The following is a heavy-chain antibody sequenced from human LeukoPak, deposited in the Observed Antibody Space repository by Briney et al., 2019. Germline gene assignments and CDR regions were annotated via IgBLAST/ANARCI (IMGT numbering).Heavy chain of an antibody. J-gene: IGHJ4*02. V-gene: IGHV3-23*01. Sequence: GGSLRLSCATSGFTFKNFAMSWVRQAPGKGLEWVSAIGDNGGDTKYAASVKGRFTISRDNSKNTLYLQMNSLRVEDTAIYYCGKDWKLDYWGQGTLVTASS. CDR1: GFTFKNFA. D-gene: IGHD1-1*01. CDR3: GKDWKLDY. CDR2: IGDNGGDT.